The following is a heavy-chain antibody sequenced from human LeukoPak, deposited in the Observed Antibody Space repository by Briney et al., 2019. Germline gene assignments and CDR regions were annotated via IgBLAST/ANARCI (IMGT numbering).Heavy chain of an antibody. CDR1: GYTFTSYD. Sequence: ASVKVSCKASGYTFTSYDINWVRQATGQGPEWMGWMNPNSGNTGYAQKFQGRVTMTRNTSISTAYMELSTLRSEDTAVYYCAARGASSSSLRPLDYWGQVTLVNVSS. D-gene: IGHD6-6*01. J-gene: IGHJ4*02. CDR2: MNPNSGNT. CDR3: AARGASSSSLRPLDY. V-gene: IGHV1-8*01.